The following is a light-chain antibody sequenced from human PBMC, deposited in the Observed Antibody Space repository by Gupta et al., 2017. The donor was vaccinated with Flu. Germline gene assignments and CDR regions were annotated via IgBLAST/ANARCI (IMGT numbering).Light chain of an antibody. CDR1: KRGRKS. CDR2: DDG. Sequence: QTARSTVGGNKRGRKSVHWYQHMSGQAPVLVVYDDGDGRSGSPERCSGSNSGNTATLTISRGEAGEEDDDYCQGWERSSDDRWVFGGGTKLTVL. V-gene: IGLV3-21*02. CDR3: QGWERSSDDRWV. J-gene: IGLJ3*02.